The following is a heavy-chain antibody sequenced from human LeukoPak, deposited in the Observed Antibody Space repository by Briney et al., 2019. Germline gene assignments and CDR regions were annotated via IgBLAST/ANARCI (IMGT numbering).Heavy chain of an antibody. Sequence: GGSLKLSCAASGFTFSGSAMHWVRQASGKGLEWVGRIRSKANSYATAYAASVKGRFTISRDDSKNTAYLQMNSLKTEDTAAYYCTIQYSSSSDGPRDYWGQGTLVTVSS. CDR3: TIQYSSSSDGPRDY. CDR2: IRSKANSYAT. J-gene: IGHJ4*02. D-gene: IGHD6-6*01. V-gene: IGHV3-73*01. CDR1: GFTFSGSA.